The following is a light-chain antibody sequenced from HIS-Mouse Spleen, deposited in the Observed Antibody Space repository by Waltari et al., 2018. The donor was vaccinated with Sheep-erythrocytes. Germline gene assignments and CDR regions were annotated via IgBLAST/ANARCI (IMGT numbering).Light chain of an antibody. Sequence: QSALTQPPSASGSPGPSVTIPCTGTSSDVGGYNYVSWYQQHPGKAPKLMIYEVSKRPSGVPDRFSGSKSGNTASLTVSGLQAEDEADYYCSSYAGSNNVFGGGTKLTVL. V-gene: IGLV2-8*01. CDR3: SSYAGSNNV. J-gene: IGLJ3*02. CDR1: SSDVGGYNY. CDR2: EVS.